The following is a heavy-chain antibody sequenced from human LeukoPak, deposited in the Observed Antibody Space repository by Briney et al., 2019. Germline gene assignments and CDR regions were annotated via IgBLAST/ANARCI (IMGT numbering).Heavy chain of an antibody. CDR3: ARVGAGYSRGWYLGY. CDR2: INPNSGGT. J-gene: IGHJ4*02. Sequence: ASVKVSCKASGYTFTGYYMHWVRQAPGQGLEWMGWINPNSGGTNYAQKFQGRVTMTRDTSISTAYMELSRLRSDDTAVYYCARVGAGYSRGWYLGYWGQGTLVTVSS. D-gene: IGHD6-19*01. V-gene: IGHV1-2*02. CDR1: GYTFTGYY.